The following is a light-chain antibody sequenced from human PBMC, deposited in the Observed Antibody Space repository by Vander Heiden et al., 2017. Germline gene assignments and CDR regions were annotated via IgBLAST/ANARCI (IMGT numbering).Light chain of an antibody. CDR2: LGS. J-gene: IGKJ1*01. Sequence: VLTQSPLFLPVTPGESASISCRSSQSLLYRDGNIYLDWYLQKPGQSPQLLIYLGSTRASGVPERFTGSGSGTDFALKITRVEAEDVGIYYCMQPLQTPRTFGQGTKVEI. V-gene: IGKV2-28*01. CDR1: QSLLYRDGNIY. CDR3: MQPLQTPRT.